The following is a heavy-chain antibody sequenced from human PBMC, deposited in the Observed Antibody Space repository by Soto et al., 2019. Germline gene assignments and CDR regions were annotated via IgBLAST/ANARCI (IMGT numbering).Heavy chain of an antibody. V-gene: IGHV3-23*01. CDR3: AKDAATIFGSVGDFDY. Sequence: EVQLLESGGGLVQPGGSLRLSCAASGFSFSSYAMNWVRQAPGKGLEWVSGISGIGDTTYNADSVRGRYTISRDNSKKTLYLQMNPLRAEDSAIYYCAKDAATIFGSVGDFDYWGQGALVTVSS. CDR2: ISGIGDTT. CDR1: GFSFSSYA. D-gene: IGHD3-3*02. J-gene: IGHJ4*02.